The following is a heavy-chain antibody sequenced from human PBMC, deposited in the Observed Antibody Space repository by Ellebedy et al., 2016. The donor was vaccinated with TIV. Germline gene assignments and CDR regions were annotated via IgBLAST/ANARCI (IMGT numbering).Heavy chain of an antibody. V-gene: IGHV1-69*02. CDR2: IIPILGIA. CDR1: AGTFSSYP. Sequence: SVKVSCKASAGTFSSYPISWVRHHPGQGLEWLGRIIPILGIANYAQKFQGRVTITADKSTSIAYMELSSLRSEDTAVYYCAAGNDGGWFDPWGQGTLVTVSS. CDR3: AAGNDGGWFDP. D-gene: IGHD1-1*01. J-gene: IGHJ5*02.